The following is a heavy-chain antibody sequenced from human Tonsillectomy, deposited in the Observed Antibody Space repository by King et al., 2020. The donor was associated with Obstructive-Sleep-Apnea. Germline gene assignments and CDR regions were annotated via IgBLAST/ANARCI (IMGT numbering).Heavy chain of an antibody. J-gene: IGHJ4*02. V-gene: IGHV4-59*01. CDR2: IYYSGST. D-gene: IGHD3-10*01. Sequence: QLQESGPGLVKPSETLSLTCTVSGGSISYYYWSWIRQPPGKGLEWIGYIYYSGSTNYNPSLKSRVTISIDTSKNQFSLKLSSVTAADTAVYYCAREACYSRGGACYFDYWGQGTLVTVSS. CDR1: GGSISYYY. CDR3: AREACYSRGGACYFDY.